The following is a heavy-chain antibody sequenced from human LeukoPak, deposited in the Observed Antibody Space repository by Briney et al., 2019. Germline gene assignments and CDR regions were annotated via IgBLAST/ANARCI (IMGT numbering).Heavy chain of an antibody. Sequence: ASVKVSCKASGYTFTGYYMHWVRQAPGQGLEWMGWINPNSGGTNYAQKFQGRFTMTRDTSTSTVYMELSSLRSEDTAVYYCASSSSWDLPDFDYWGQGTLVTVSS. D-gene: IGHD6-13*01. V-gene: IGHV1-2*02. CDR3: ASSSSWDLPDFDY. CDR1: GYTFTGYY. J-gene: IGHJ4*02. CDR2: INPNSGGT.